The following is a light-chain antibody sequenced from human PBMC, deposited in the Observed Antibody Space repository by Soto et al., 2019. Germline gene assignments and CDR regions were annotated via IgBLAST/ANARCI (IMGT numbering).Light chain of an antibody. Sequence: QPVLTQPPSVSGAPGQRVSISCTGSSSNIGARFDVSWYQQHPGKAPKLMIYEVTKRPSGVPDRFSGSKSGNTASLTVSGLQTEDEADYYCGSHAGNSNLVFGGGTKLTVL. CDR1: SSNIGARFD. V-gene: IGLV2-8*01. CDR2: EVT. J-gene: IGLJ3*02. CDR3: GSHAGNSNLV.